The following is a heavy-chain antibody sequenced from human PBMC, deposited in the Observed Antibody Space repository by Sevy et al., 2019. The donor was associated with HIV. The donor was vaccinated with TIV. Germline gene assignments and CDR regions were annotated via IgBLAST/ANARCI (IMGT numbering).Heavy chain of an antibody. CDR3: TPSKWELHHDAFNI. Sequence: GGSLRLSCAASGFTFIDSRIHWVRQASGKGLEWVGRMRTKADGSATAYAASVKGRFTISRDDSKNTAYLQMNSLKTEDTAVYYCTPSKWELHHDAFNIWGHGTMVTVSS. D-gene: IGHD1-26*01. J-gene: IGHJ3*02. CDR2: MRTKADGSAT. CDR1: GFTFIDSR. V-gene: IGHV3-73*01.